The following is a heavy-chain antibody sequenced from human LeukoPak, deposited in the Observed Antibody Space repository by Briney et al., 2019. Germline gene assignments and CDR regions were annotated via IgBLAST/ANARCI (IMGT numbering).Heavy chain of an antibody. D-gene: IGHD3-10*01. CDR2: IRYDGSNK. J-gene: IGHJ4*02. CDR1: GFTFSSYG. V-gene: IGHV3-30*02. CDR3: ARLPELLWFGESEFDY. Sequence: GGSLRLSCAASGFTFSSYGMHWVRQAPGKGLEWVAFIRYDGSNKYYADSVKGRFTISRDNSKNTLYLQMNSLRAEDTAVYYCARLPELLWFGESEFDYWGQGTLVTVSS.